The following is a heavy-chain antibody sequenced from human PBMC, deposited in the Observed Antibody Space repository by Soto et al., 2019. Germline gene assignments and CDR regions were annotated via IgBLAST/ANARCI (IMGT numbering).Heavy chain of an antibody. J-gene: IGHJ3*02. CDR1: GCSFSISA. Sequence: ASVKVSCKSSGCSFSISAINWVRQATGQGLEWMGWMNPNSGHTGYAQKFQGRVTMTRTTCISTAYMEMRRMRSDDTAVYYCSRDQYSSGPDIWGQGTMVTVPS. V-gene: IGHV1-8*02. D-gene: IGHD6-19*01. CDR3: SRDQYSSGPDI. CDR2: MNPNSGHT.